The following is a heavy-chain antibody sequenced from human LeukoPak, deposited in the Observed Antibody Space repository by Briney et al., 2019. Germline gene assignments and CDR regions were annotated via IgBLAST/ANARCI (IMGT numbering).Heavy chain of an antibody. CDR2: IIPIFGTA. J-gene: IGHJ4*02. D-gene: IGHD2/OR15-2a*01. CDR3: ARGQWNMYYFDY. V-gene: IGHV1-69*13. CDR1: GYTFTSYG. Sequence: ASVKVSCKASGYTFTSYGISWVRQAPGQGLEWMGGIIPIFGTANYAQKFQGRVTITADESTSTAYMELSSLRSEDTAVYYCARGQWNMYYFDYWGQGTLVPVSS.